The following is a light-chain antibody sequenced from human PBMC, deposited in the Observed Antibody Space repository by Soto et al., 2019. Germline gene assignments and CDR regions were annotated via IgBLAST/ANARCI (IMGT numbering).Light chain of an antibody. Sequence: VVLTQSPGXLXLSPVERATLXCRASQRISSSYLAWYQQKPGQAPRLLIYGASSRATGIPDRFSGSGSGTDFTLTISRLEPEDFAVYCCQQYGSSPLTFGGGTKVDIK. CDR2: GAS. CDR1: QRISSSY. CDR3: QQYGSSPLT. J-gene: IGKJ4*01. V-gene: IGKV3-20*01.